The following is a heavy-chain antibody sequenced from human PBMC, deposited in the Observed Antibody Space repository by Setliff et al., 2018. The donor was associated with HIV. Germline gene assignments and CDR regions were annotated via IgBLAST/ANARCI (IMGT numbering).Heavy chain of an antibody. CDR2: TYYKSKWYN. J-gene: IGHJ6*03. D-gene: IGHD6-19*01. Sequence: PSQTLSLTCAISGDSVSSNSAAWNWIRQSPSRGLEWLGRTYYKSKWYNDYAVPVKSRITINPDTSKNQFSLQLSSVTPEDTAVYYCASGAVAATGHYYYYYMDVWGKGTTVTVSS. CDR1: GDSVSSNSAA. V-gene: IGHV6-1*01. CDR3: ASGAVAATGHYYYYYMDV.